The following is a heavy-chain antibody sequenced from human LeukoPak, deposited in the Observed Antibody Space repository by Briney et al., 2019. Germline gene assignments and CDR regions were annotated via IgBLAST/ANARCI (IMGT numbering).Heavy chain of an antibody. Sequence: SETLSLTCSVSGVSISSGSNYWGWIRQPPGKTLEWIGSIYSSGSTYYNSSLKSRVIILIDTSRNHFSLTLSSVTAADTAVYYCTRSDGYGLVGIWGQGTMVTVSS. CDR3: TRSDGYGLVGI. J-gene: IGHJ3*01. CDR2: IYSSGST. D-gene: IGHD3-10*01. V-gene: IGHV4-39*07. CDR1: GVSISSGSNY.